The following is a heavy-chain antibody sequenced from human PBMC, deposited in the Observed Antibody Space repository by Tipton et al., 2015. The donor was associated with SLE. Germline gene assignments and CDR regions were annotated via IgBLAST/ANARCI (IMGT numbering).Heavy chain of an antibody. CDR1: GFTVSSNY. J-gene: IGHJ4*02. D-gene: IGHD6-6*01. Sequence: SLRLSCAASGFTVSSNYMSWVRQAPGKGLEWVSVIYSGGSTYYADSVKGRFTISRDNAKNSLYLQMNSLRAEDTAVYYCARERDSSSYIYFDYWGQGTLVTVSS. CDR3: ARERDSSSYIYFDY. CDR2: IYSGGST. V-gene: IGHV3-53*01.